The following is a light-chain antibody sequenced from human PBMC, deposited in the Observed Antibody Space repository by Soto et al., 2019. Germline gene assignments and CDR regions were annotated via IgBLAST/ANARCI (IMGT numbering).Light chain of an antibody. CDR2: GAS. CDR3: QQYGSSPPIT. CDR1: QSVSSRS. J-gene: IGKJ5*01. Sequence: IVLTQSPGTLSLSPGERATLSCMASQSVSSRSLAWYQQKPGQAPRLLIYGASSRATGIRDRFSGSGSGTDFTLTISRLEPEDFAVYYCQQYGSSPPITFGQGTRLEIK. V-gene: IGKV3-20*01.